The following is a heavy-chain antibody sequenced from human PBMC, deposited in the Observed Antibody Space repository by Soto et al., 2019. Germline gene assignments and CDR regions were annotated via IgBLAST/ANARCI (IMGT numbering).Heavy chain of an antibody. CDR3: ASGDSYYDFWIEC. V-gene: IGHV3-23*01. D-gene: IGHD3-3*01. CDR2: VSGSGGRT. J-gene: IGHJ4*02. CDR1: GFTFSNYA. Sequence: EVQLLESGGGLVQRGGSLRLSCAVSGFTFSNYAMNWVRQPPGKGLEWVSGVSGSGGRTYYADSVKGRISTSRDNYMNTLFLQMNRLREEYTAVYYCASGDSYYDFWIECWGQGTVVTVSS.